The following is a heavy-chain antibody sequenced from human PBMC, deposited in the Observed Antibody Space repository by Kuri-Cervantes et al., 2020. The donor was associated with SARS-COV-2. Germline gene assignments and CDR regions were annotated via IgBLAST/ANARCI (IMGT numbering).Heavy chain of an antibody. V-gene: IGHV3-7*03. CDR3: AKATLRYFDGGMDV. Sequence: GGSLRLSCAASGFTFSSYWMSWVRQAPGKGLEWVANIKQDGSEKYYVDSVKGRFTISRDNAKNSLYLQMNSLRAEDTAVYYCAKATLRYFDGGMDVWGQGTTVTVSS. J-gene: IGHJ6*02. CDR2: IKQDGSEK. D-gene: IGHD3-9*01. CDR1: GFTFSSYW.